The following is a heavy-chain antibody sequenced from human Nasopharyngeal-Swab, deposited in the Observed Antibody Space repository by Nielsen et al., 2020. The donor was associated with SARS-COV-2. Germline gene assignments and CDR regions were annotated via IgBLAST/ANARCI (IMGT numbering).Heavy chain of an antibody. J-gene: IGHJ4*02. CDR1: GDSLTNFY. Sequence: GSLRLSCTVSGDSLTNFYWAWIRQSPGRGLEWIGYIHYTGRTQYNPSLKSRLTISVDTSKNVFFLRLTSVTAADTAVYYCARGLGYLEWIYGYWGQGALVTVSS. CDR3: ARGLGYLEWIYGY. V-gene: IGHV4-59*08. D-gene: IGHD3-3*01. CDR2: IHYTGRT.